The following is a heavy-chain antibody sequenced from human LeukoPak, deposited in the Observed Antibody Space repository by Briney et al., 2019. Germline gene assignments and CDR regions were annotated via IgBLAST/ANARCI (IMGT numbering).Heavy chain of an antibody. CDR3: TKGDSSTVHLLTGH. CDR1: GFTFSSYA. CDR2: ITGSGDRT. Sequence: GGSLRLSCAASGFTFSSYAMSWVRQAPGKGLEWVTAITGSGDRTYYADSVQGRFTISRDNSKNTPYLQMNSLRAEDTAVYYCTKGDSSTVHLLTGHWGQGTLVTVSS. V-gene: IGHV3-23*01. J-gene: IGHJ4*02. D-gene: IGHD3-9*01.